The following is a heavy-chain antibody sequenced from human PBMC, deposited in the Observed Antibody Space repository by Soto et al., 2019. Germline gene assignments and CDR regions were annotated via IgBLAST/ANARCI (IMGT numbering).Heavy chain of an antibody. CDR1: GESFSGHY. J-gene: IGHJ4*02. CDR2: INHSGRT. D-gene: IGHD4-17*01. CDR3: AREYGSYGDYGY. Sequence: PSETLSLTCAVYGESFSGHYWSWIRQSPGKGLEWIGEINHSGRTNYNPSLKSRLTISIDTSKKQFSLRLTSVTAADTGVYYCAREYGSYGDYGYWGQGTRVTVSS. V-gene: IGHV4-34*01.